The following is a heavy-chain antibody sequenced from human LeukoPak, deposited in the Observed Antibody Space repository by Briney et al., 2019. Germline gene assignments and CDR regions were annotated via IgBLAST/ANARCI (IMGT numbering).Heavy chain of an antibody. J-gene: IGHJ4*02. CDR3: AREILEPGKTHEY. CDR1: GFTFSDYY. Sequence: PGGSLRLSCAASGFTFSDYYMSWIRQAPGKGLEWVSYVSSGSSTIYYADSVKGRFTVSRDNGKRSLYLHMNSLRAEDTAMYYCAREILEPGKTHEYWGQGTLVTVSS. CDR2: VSSGSSTI. V-gene: IGHV3-11*04. D-gene: IGHD1-1*01.